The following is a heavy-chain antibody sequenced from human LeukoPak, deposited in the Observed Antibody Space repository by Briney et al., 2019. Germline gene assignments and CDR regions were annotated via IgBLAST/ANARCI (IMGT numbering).Heavy chain of an antibody. CDR2: INPDGSNM. CDR3: ARGLPNYYGSGSYYNGGLDY. CDR1: GFTFSSYW. Sequence: GGSLRLSCAASGFTFSSYWMSWVRQAPGKGLERVANINPDGSNMLYVDSVKGRFTISRDNAKNSLYLQMNNLRAEDTAVYYCARGLPNYYGSGSYYNGGLDYWGQGTLVTVSS. D-gene: IGHD3-10*01. V-gene: IGHV3-7*01. J-gene: IGHJ4*02.